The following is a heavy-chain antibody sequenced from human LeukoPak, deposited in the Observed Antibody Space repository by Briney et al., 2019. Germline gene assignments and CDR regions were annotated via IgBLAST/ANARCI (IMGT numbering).Heavy chain of an antibody. CDR2: TYYRSKLYN. J-gene: IGHJ4*02. V-gene: IGHV6-1*01. CDR3: ARELTGFDY. D-gene: IGHD7-27*01. Sequence: SQTLSLTCAISGDSVSSNSPAWNWIRQSPSRGLEWLGRTYYRSKLYNEYAISWKSPITINADTSKNQFSLQLNSVTPEDTAVYYCARELTGFDYWGQGTLVTVSS. CDR1: GDSVSSNSPA.